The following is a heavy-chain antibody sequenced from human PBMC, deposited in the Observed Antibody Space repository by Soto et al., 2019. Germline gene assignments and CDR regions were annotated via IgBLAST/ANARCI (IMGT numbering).Heavy chain of an antibody. J-gene: IGHJ3*02. CDR2: ISYDGSNK. Sequence: QVQLVESGGGVVQPGRSLRLSCAASGFTFSSYGMHWVRQAPGKGLEWVAVISYDGSNKYYADSVKGRFTISRDNSKNTLYLQMNSLRAEDTAVYYCAKDGPLGSSGYPSAFDIWGQGTMVTVSS. V-gene: IGHV3-30*18. CDR3: AKDGPLGSSGYPSAFDI. D-gene: IGHD3-22*01. CDR1: GFTFSSYG.